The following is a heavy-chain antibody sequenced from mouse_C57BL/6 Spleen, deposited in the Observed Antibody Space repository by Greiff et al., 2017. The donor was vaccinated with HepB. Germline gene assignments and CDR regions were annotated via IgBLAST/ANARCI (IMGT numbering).Heavy chain of an antibody. CDR2: INPNNGGT. CDR3: ARDEVFYYDYDGAWFAY. CDR1: GYTFTDYY. Sequence: VQLQQSGPELVKPGASVKISCKASGYTFTDYYMNWVKQSHGKSLEWIGDINPNNGGTSYNQKFKGKATLTVDKSSSTAYMELRSLTSEDSAVYYCARDEVFYYDYDGAWFAYWGQGTLVTVSA. V-gene: IGHV1-26*01. D-gene: IGHD2-4*01. J-gene: IGHJ3*01.